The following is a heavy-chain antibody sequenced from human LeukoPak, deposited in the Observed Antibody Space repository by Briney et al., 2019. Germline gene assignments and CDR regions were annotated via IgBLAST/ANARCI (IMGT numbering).Heavy chain of an antibody. Sequence: GGSLRLSCAASGFTFNNYWMHWVRQAPGKGLVWVSRINTDGNTINYADSVKGRFTISRDDAKNTLYLQMDSLRAEDTAVYYCARGVFGFTMIVKFVFWYWGQGTLVTVSS. CDR1: GFTFNNYW. J-gene: IGHJ4*02. V-gene: IGHV3-74*01. D-gene: IGHD3-22*01. CDR2: INTDGNTI. CDR3: ARGVFGFTMIVKFVFWY.